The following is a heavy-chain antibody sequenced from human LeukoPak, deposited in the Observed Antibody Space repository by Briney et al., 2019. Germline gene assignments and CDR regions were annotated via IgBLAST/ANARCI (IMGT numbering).Heavy chain of an antibody. D-gene: IGHD6-13*01. CDR1: GFTFSSYA. CDR2: ISGSGGST. V-gene: IGHV3-23*01. J-gene: IGHJ5*02. CDR3: AKDLASSSLSVNWFDP. Sequence: GGSLRLSCAASGFTFSSYAMSWVRQAPGKGLEWVSAISGSGGSTYYADSVKGRFTISRDNSKNTLYLQMNSLRAEDTAVYYCAKDLASSSLSVNWFDPWGQGTLVTVSS.